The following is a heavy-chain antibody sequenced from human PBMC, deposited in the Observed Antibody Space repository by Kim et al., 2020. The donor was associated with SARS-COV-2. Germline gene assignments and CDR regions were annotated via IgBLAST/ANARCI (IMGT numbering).Heavy chain of an antibody. J-gene: IGHJ6*02. Sequence: GGSLRLSCAASGFTFSSYGMHWVRQAPGKGLEWVAVISYDGSNKYYADSVKGRFTISRDNSKNTLYLQMNSLRAEDTAVYYCAKDLVVVVAATHQTQDYYYGMDVWGQGTTVTVSS. CDR1: GFTFSSYG. CDR2: ISYDGSNK. V-gene: IGHV3-30*18. D-gene: IGHD2-15*01. CDR3: AKDLVVVVAATHQTQDYYYGMDV.